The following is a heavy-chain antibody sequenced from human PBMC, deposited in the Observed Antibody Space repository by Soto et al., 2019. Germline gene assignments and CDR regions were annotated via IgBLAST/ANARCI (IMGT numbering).Heavy chain of an antibody. D-gene: IGHD6-13*01. CDR3: ARALAAAALYYYYGMDV. CDR1: GGTFSSYA. Sequence: ASVKVSCKASGGTFSSYAISWVRQAPGQGLEWMGGIIPIFGTANYAQKFQGRVTITADKSTSTAYMELSSLRSEDTAVYYCARALAAAALYYYYGMDVWGQGTTVTVSS. J-gene: IGHJ6*02. CDR2: IIPIFGTA. V-gene: IGHV1-69*06.